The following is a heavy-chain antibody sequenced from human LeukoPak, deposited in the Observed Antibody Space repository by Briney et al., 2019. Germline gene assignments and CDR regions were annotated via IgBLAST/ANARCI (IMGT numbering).Heavy chain of an antibody. J-gene: IGHJ4*02. V-gene: IGHV3-74*01. CDR1: GFTFSRHW. Sequence: PGGSLRLSCAASGFTFSRHWMHWVRQAPGKGPVWVSRIDTDGSNTGYADSVKGRFTISRDNAKNTLYLQMNSLRAEDMAVYYCARNNWGIDYWGQGTLVTVSS. CDR3: ARNNWGIDY. CDR2: IDTDGSNT. D-gene: IGHD7-27*01.